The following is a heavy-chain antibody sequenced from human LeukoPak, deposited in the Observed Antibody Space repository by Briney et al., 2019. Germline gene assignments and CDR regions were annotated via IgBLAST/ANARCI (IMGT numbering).Heavy chain of an antibody. CDR3: ARGSWMVVPAAITGAYNWFDP. D-gene: IGHD2-2*01. V-gene: IGHV4-34*01. J-gene: IGHJ5*02. CDR2: INHSGST. Sequence: SETLSLTSAVYGGSFSGYYWSWIRQPPGKGLEWIGEINHSGSTNYNPSLKSRVTISLDTSKNQFSLKLSSVTAADTPVHYSARGSWMVVPAAITGAYNWFDPWAREPWSPSPQ. CDR1: GGSFSGYY.